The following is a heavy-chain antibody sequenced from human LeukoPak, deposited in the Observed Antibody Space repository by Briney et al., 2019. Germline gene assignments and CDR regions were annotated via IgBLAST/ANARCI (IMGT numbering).Heavy chain of an antibody. CDR1: GYTFSR. J-gene: IGHJ4*02. Sequence: PGGSLRLSCAASGYTFSRIHWVRQGPGKGLVWVSRINEDGSSTSYAESVRGRFTISRDNAKNTLYLQMNSLRAEDAAVYYCTTDAFGARDSWGQGTLVTVSS. V-gene: IGHV3-74*01. CDR2: INEDGSST. CDR3: TTDAFGARDS. D-gene: IGHD3-10*01.